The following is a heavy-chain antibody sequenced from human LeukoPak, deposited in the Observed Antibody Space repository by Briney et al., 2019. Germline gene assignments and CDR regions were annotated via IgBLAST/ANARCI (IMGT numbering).Heavy chain of an antibody. CDR1: GGTFSSYA. D-gene: IGHD1-26*01. CDR3: ARSNGRGSDLKAFDI. Sequence: ASVKVSCKASGGTFSSYAISWVRQAPGQGLEWMGRIIPILGIANYAQKFQGRVTITADKSTSTAYMELSSLRSEDTAVYYCARSNGRGSDLKAFDIWGQGTMVTVSS. V-gene: IGHV1-69*04. CDR2: IIPILGIA. J-gene: IGHJ3*02.